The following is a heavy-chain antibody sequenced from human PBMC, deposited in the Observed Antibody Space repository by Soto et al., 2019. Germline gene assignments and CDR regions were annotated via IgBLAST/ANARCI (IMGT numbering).Heavy chain of an antibody. CDR2: ISGSGGST. J-gene: IGHJ4*02. CDR3: AKGVGQLLYYFDY. V-gene: IGHV3-23*01. CDR1: GFTFSSYA. Sequence: GSLRPCCAASGFTFSSYAMSWVRQAPGKGLEWVSAISGSGGSTYYADSVKGRFTISRDNSKNTLYLQMNSLRAEDTAVYYCAKGVGQLLYYFDYWGQGTLVTVSS. D-gene: IGHD2-2*01.